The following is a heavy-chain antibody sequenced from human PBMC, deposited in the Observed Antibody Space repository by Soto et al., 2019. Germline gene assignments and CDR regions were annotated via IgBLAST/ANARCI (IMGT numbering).Heavy chain of an antibody. Sequence: SETLSLTCTVSGGSISSYYWSWIRQPPGKGLEWIGYIYYSGSTNYNPSLKSRVTISVDTSKNQFSLKLSSVTAADTAVYYCARQKVKYSSGWYGPTYAFDIWGQGTMVTVSS. CDR1: GGSISSYY. J-gene: IGHJ3*02. CDR3: ARQKVKYSSGWYGPTYAFDI. V-gene: IGHV4-59*08. D-gene: IGHD6-19*01. CDR2: IYYSGST.